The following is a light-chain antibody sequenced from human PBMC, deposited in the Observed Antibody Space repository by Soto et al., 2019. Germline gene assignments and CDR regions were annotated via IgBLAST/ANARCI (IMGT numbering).Light chain of an antibody. CDR2: GAS. J-gene: IGKJ4*01. Sequence: EIVITQTPATLSVSPGERATLSCRASQSVISSLAWYQQKPGQAPRLLIYGASTRATGIPARFSGRGSGTEFTLTISSLQSEDFAVYYCQQDHNWPPLTFGGGTKVEIK. CDR3: QQDHNWPPLT. CDR1: QSVISS. V-gene: IGKV3-15*01.